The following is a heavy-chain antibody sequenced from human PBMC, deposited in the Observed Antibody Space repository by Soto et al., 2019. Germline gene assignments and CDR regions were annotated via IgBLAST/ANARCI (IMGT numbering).Heavy chain of an antibody. CDR2: IYYTGST. CDR1: GGSVTSGSYF. CDR3: ARGNGAAHTTGNFDY. V-gene: IGHV4-61*01. J-gene: IGHJ4*02. Sequence: SETLSLTCTVSGGSVTSGSYFWSWIRQPPGKGLEWIGYIYYTGSTNYNPSLKSRVTISIDTSKNKFSLKLSSVTAADTAVYYCARGNGAAHTTGNFDYWGQGTLVTVYS. D-gene: IGHD6-6*01.